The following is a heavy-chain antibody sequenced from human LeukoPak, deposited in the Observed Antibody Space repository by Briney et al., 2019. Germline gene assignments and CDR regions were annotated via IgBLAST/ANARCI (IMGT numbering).Heavy chain of an antibody. Sequence: ASVKVSCKASGYTFTSYGISWVRQAPGQGLEWMGWISAYNGNTNYAQKLQGRVTMTTDTSTSTAYMELRSLRSDDTAVYYCARGGEIVMVTATLDYWGQGTLVTVSS. V-gene: IGHV1-18*01. J-gene: IGHJ4*02. CDR1: GYTFTSYG. D-gene: IGHD2-21*02. CDR3: ARGGEIVMVTATLDY. CDR2: ISAYNGNT.